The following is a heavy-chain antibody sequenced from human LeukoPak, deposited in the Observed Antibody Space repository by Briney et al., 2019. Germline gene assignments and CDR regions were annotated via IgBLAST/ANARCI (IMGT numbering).Heavy chain of an antibody. Sequence: SETLSLTCTVSGGSISNYYWSWIRQPPGKGLEWIGYIYYSGGTNYNPSLKSRVTISVDTSKNQFSLKLSSVTAADTAVYYCARVAPDSSSWYYFDYWGQGTLVTVSS. V-gene: IGHV4-59*01. D-gene: IGHD6-13*01. CDR3: ARVAPDSSSWYYFDY. CDR2: IYYSGGT. J-gene: IGHJ4*02. CDR1: GGSISNYY.